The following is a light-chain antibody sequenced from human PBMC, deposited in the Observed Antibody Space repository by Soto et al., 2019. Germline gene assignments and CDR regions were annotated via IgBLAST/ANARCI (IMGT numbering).Light chain of an antibody. CDR1: QSSSSW. CDR3: QHYNTSPCT. J-gene: IGKJ1*01. CDR2: KPS. Sequence: DIQMTQAPSILSASVGDRVTITCRASQSSSSWLAWYQQKPWKAPNLLIHKPSQLESGVPSRFSGSGSGTELTLTISCLQPGDFETYYCQHYNTSPCTFGQATKVEFK. V-gene: IGKV1-5*03.